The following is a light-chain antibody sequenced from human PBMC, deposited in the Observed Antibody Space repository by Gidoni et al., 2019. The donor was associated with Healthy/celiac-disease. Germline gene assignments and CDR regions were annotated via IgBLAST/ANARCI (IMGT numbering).Light chain of an antibody. V-gene: IGKV4-1*01. Sequence: DLVMTQSPDSLAVSLGERAPITCKSSQSVLYSSNNKNYLAWYQQKPGQPPKLLIYWASTRESGVPDRFSGSGSGTDFTLTISSLQAEDVAVYYCQQYYSTPYTFGQXTKLEIK. J-gene: IGKJ2*01. CDR2: WAS. CDR3: QQYYSTPYT. CDR1: QSVLYSSNNKNY.